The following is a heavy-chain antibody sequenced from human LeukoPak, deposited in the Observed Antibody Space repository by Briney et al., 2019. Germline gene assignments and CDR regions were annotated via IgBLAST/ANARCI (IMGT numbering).Heavy chain of an antibody. CDR2: INPNSGGT. Sequence: ASVKVSCKASGYTFSDYYIHWVRQAPGQGLEWMGWINPNSGGTENAQKFQGRVTMTRDTSISTAYMELSRLRSDDTAVYYCARTAAADYFDYWGQGTLVTVSS. D-gene: IGHD6-13*01. CDR1: GYTFSDYY. CDR3: ARTAAADYFDY. V-gene: IGHV1-2*02. J-gene: IGHJ4*02.